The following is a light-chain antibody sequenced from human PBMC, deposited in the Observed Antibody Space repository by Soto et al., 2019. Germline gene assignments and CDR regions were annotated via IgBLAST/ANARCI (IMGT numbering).Light chain of an antibody. V-gene: IGLV2-14*03. Sequence: QSALTQPASVSGSPGQSITISCTGTSRDVGGYNYVSWYQQYPGKAPKLMIYDVANRPSGVSNRFSGSKSGNTASLTISGLQAEDEADYYCSSNTASSTLVVFGGGTKLTVL. CDR3: SSNTASSTLVV. CDR1: SRDVGGYNY. J-gene: IGLJ2*01. CDR2: DVA.